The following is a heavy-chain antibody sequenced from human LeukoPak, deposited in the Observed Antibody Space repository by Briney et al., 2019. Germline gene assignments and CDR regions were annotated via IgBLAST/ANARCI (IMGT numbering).Heavy chain of an antibody. D-gene: IGHD3-22*01. CDR3: ATLYYYDSXXYXDY. V-gene: IGHV4-39*01. CDR1: GGSISSSSYY. J-gene: IGHJ4*02. CDR2: IYYSGST. Sequence: PSETLSLTCTVSGGSISSSSYYWGWIRQPPGKGLEWIGSIYYSGSTYYNPSLKSRVTISVDTSKNQFSLKLSSVTAADTAVYHCATLYYYDSXXYXDYWGQXXXVXXSS.